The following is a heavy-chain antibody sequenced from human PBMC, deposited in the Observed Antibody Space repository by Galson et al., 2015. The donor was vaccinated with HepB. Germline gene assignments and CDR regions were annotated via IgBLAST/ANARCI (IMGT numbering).Heavy chain of an antibody. CDR3: VRTRIKTCSTGTTFDGFDG. D-gene: IGHD1/OR15-1a*01. CDR2: IHPGDSDT. Sequence: QSGAEVKKPGESLKISCKGSGYSFTGYWIGWVRQMPGKGLEWMGIIHPGDSDTRYSPSFQGQVTFSADKSISPAYLQWDRLAALDTGMFFLVRTRIKTCSTGTTFDGFDGWGQRAIVPVS. CDR1: GYSFTGYW. V-gene: IGHV5-51*03. J-gene: IGHJ3*01.